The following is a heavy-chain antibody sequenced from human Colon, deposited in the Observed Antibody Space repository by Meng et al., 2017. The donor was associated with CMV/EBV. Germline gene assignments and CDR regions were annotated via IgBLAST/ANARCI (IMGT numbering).Heavy chain of an antibody. Sequence: ASVKVSCKASGYTFTGFYIHWVRQAPGQGLEWMGWIDPNSGGTNSAQKFQGRVTMTRDTSISTAYMELSRLTADDTAVYYCATRGHSTTTTCCGPDTYFHYGMDVWARGTTVTVSS. D-gene: IGHD2-2*01. V-gene: IGHV1-2*02. CDR1: GYTFTGFY. CDR3: ATRGHSTTTTCCGPDTYFHYGMDV. CDR2: IDPNSGGT. J-gene: IGHJ6*02.